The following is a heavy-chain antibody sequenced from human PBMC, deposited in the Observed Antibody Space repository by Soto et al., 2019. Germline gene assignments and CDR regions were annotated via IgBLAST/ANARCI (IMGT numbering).Heavy chain of an antibody. Sequence: QVQLVQSGAEVKKPGASVKVSCKASGYTFTGYYMHWVRQAPGQGLEWMGWINPNSGGTNYAQKFQGWVTMTRDTSISTAYMELSRLRSDDTAVYYCATGVGATTRSGAFDIWGQGTMVTVSS. V-gene: IGHV1-2*04. CDR3: ATGVGATTRSGAFDI. CDR1: GYTFTGYY. J-gene: IGHJ3*02. CDR2: INPNSGGT. D-gene: IGHD1-26*01.